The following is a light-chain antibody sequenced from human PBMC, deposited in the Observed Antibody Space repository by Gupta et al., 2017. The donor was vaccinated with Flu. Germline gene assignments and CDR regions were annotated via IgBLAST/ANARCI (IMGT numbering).Light chain of an antibody. Sequence: QPALTQPRSVSGSPGQSVTISCTSTSSNVGAYNFVSCYQQPPDKAPKLVIHDVNQLPSGLPDRFSGSKSANTASLTIAALQAEDAADYYCSSFAATYTYVFGTGTRVSVL. J-gene: IGLJ1*01. CDR2: DVN. CDR3: SSFAATYTYV. CDR1: SSNVGAYNF. V-gene: IGLV2-11*01.